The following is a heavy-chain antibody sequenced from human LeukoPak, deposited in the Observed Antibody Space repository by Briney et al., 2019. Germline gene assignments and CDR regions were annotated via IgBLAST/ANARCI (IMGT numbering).Heavy chain of an antibody. CDR1: GGSISSLY. V-gene: IGHV4-59*08. Sequence: SETLSLTCSVSGGSISSLYWSWIRQPPGKGLEWIGYIYYTGSTNYNPSLKSRVTMFVDMSKNQFSLRLSSVAAADTAVYYCVRHRAYSSSSPFDNWGQGTLVTVSS. J-gene: IGHJ4*02. CDR2: IYYTGST. D-gene: IGHD6-6*01. CDR3: VRHRAYSSSSPFDN.